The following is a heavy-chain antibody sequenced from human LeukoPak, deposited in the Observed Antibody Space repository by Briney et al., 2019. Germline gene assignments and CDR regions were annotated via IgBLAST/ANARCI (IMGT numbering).Heavy chain of an antibody. Sequence: SETLSLTCTVSGGSISSSSYYWGWIRQPPGKGLEWIGSIYYSGSTYYNPSLKSRVTISVDRSKNQFSLKLSSVTAADTAVYYCARVVVPAAKGYYYYMDVWGKGTTVTVSS. CDR2: IYYSGST. V-gene: IGHV4-39*07. J-gene: IGHJ6*03. D-gene: IGHD2-2*01. CDR1: GGSISSSSYY. CDR3: ARVVVPAAKGYYYYMDV.